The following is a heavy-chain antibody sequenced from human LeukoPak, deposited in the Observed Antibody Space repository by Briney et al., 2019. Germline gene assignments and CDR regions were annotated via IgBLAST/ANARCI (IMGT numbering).Heavy chain of an antibody. CDR2: IQQDGSEK. CDR1: AFTFSSYW. J-gene: IGHJ3*02. Sequence: GGSLRLSCAASAFTFSSYWMSWVRQAPWKGLEWVANIQQDGSEKFYADSVKGRFTISRDNARNSLYLQMNSLRAEDTAVYYCARDLRKYSGSDHDAFDIWGQGTMVTVSS. CDR3: ARDLRKYSGSDHDAFDI. D-gene: IGHD1-26*01. V-gene: IGHV3-7*01.